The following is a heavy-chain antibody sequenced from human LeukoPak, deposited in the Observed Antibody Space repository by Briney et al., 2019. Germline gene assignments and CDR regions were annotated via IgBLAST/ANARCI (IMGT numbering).Heavy chain of an antibody. CDR3: ARARYVNSVYAFDI. CDR2: LSKSGNT. V-gene: IGHV4-59*01. D-gene: IGHD3-9*01. CDR1: GGSISSYY. Sequence: SETLALTCTVSGGSISSYYWSWIRLPPGKGLEWIGYLSKSGNTNYSPSLKSRVTIFGDTSKNQFFLKLSSVTAADTAVYYCARARYVNSVYAFDIWGQGTSVTASS. J-gene: IGHJ3*02.